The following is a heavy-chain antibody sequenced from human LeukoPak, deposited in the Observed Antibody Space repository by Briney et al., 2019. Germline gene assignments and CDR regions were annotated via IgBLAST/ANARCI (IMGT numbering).Heavy chain of an antibody. CDR3: AKSLFTSAHGSGRAFDI. D-gene: IGHD3-10*01. CDR1: GFTFSDYY. J-gene: IGHJ3*02. V-gene: IGHV3-11*01. Sequence: GGSLRLSCAASGFTFSDYYMSWIRQAPEKGLEWVSYISSSGSTIYYADSVKGRFTISRDNAKNSLYLQMNSLRAEDTALYYCAKSLFTSAHGSGRAFDIWGQGTMVTVSS. CDR2: ISSSGSTI.